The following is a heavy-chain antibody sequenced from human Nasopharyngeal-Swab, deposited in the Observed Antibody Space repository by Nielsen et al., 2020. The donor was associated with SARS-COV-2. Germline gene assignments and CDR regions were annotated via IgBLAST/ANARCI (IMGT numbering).Heavy chain of an antibody. CDR3: ARENFRATYY. CDR1: GGTFSSYA. D-gene: IGHD1-26*01. Sequence: SVKVSCKASGGTFSSYAISWVRQAPGQGLEWMGGIIPIFGTASYAQKFQGRVTMTRDTSASTAYMELSSLRSEDTAVYYCARENFRATYYWGQGTLVTVSS. CDR2: IIPIFGTA. J-gene: IGHJ4*02. V-gene: IGHV1-69*05.